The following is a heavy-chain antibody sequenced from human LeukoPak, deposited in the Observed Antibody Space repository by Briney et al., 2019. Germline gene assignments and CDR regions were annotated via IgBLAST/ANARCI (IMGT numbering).Heavy chain of an antibody. CDR3: ARANYYDSSGHQQAFDY. D-gene: IGHD3-22*01. J-gene: IGHJ4*02. V-gene: IGHV1-69*05. CDR1: GGTFSSYA. CDR2: IIPIFGTA. Sequence: PRASVKVSCKASGGTFSSYAISWVRQAPGQGLEWMGRIIPIFGTANYAQKFQGRVTITTDESTSTAYMELSSLRSEDTAVYYCARANYYDSSGHQQAFDYWGQGTLVTVSS.